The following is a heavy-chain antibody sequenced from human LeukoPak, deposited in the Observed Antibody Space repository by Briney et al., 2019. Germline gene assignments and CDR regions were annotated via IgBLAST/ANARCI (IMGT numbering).Heavy chain of an antibody. Sequence: GGSLRLSCAASGFTFSSYAMSWVRQAPGKGLEWVSAISGSGGSTYYADSVKGRFTISRDNSKNTLYLQMNSLRAEDTAVYYCAKDRMQQWLGTNWFDPWGQGTLVTVSS. V-gene: IGHV3-23*01. CDR2: ISGSGGST. J-gene: IGHJ5*02. CDR1: GFTFSSYA. CDR3: AKDRMQQWLGTNWFDP. D-gene: IGHD6-19*01.